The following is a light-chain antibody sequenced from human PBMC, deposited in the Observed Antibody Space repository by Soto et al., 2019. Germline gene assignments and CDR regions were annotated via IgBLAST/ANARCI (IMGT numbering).Light chain of an antibody. CDR3: QQRSNLLT. V-gene: IGKV3D-20*02. Sequence: EIVLTQSPGTLSLSPGERATLSCRASQSVSSNYLAWYQQKPGQAPRLLIYGASNRATGIPDRFSGSGSGTDFTLTISSLEPEDFAVYYCQQRSNLLTFGGGTKVDIK. CDR1: QSVSSNY. J-gene: IGKJ4*01. CDR2: GAS.